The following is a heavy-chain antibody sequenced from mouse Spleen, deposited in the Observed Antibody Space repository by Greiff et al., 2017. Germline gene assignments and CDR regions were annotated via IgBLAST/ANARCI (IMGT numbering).Heavy chain of an antibody. CDR2: IHPNSGST. Sequence: QVQLQQPGAELVKPGASVKLSCKASGYTFTSYWMHWVKQRPGQGLEWIGMIHPNSGSTNYNEKFKSKATLTVDKSSSTAYMQLSSLTSEDSAVYYCARDGGKITTVYAMDYWGQGTSVTVSS. CDR1: GYTFTSYW. CDR3: ARDGGKITTVYAMDY. J-gene: IGHJ4*01. V-gene: IGHV1-64*01. D-gene: IGHD1-1*01.